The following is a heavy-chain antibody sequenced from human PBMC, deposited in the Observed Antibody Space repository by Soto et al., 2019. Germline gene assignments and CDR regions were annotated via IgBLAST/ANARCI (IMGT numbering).Heavy chain of an antibody. V-gene: IGHV3-21*01. J-gene: IGHJ4*02. CDR3: ASESGYSSGWYDY. D-gene: IGHD6-19*01. CDR2: ISSSSSYI. CDR1: GFTFSSYS. Sequence: EVQLVESGGGLVKPGGSLRLSCAASGFTFSSYSMNWVRQAPGKGLEWVSSISSSSSYIYYADSVKGRFTISRDNAKNSLYLQKNSLRAEDTAVYYLASESGYSSGWYDYWGQGTLVTVSS.